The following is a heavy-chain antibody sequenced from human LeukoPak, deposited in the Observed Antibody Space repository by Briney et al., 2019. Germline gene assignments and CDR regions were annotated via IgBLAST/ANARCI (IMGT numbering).Heavy chain of an antibody. CDR1: GFTFDDYA. CDR2: ISGSGGST. D-gene: IGHD6-25*01. CDR3: AKAPRRSPDNWFDP. J-gene: IGHJ5*02. V-gene: IGHV3-23*01. Sequence: PGGSLRLSCTTSGFTFDDYAMSWFRQAPGKGLEWVSAISGSGGSTYYADSVKGRFTISRDNSKNTLYLQMNSLRAEDTAVYYCAKAPRRSPDNWFDPWGQGTLVTVSS.